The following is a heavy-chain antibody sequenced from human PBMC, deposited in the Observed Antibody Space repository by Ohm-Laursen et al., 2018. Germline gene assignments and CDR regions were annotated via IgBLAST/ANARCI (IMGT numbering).Heavy chain of an antibody. J-gene: IGHJ6*02. V-gene: IGHV4-34*01. CDR1: GGSFSGYY. CDR2: INHSGST. CDR3: APILRGDYYYGMDV. D-gene: IGHD3-3*02. Sequence: TLSLTCAVYGGSFSGYYWSWIRQPPGKGLEWIGEINHSGSTNYNPSLKSRVTISVDTSKNQFSLKLSSVTAADTAVYYCAPILRGDYYYGMDVWGQGTTVTVSS.